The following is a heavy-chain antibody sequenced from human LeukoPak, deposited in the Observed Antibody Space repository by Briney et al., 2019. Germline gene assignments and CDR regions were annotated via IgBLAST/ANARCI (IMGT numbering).Heavy chain of an antibody. CDR3: ASSAGSGSYFYYYMDV. CDR1: GGSISSYY. Sequence: SETLSLTCIVSGGSISSYYWSWIRQPPGKGLEWIGYIYYSGSTNYNPSLKSRVTISVDTSKNQFSLKLSSVTAADTAVYYCASSAGSGSYFYYYMDVWGKGTTVTVSS. D-gene: IGHD3-10*01. CDR2: IYYSGST. V-gene: IGHV4-59*08. J-gene: IGHJ6*03.